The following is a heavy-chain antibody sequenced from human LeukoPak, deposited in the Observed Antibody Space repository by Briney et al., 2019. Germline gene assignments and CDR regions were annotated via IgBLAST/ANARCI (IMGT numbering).Heavy chain of an antibody. CDR1: GFTFRSYW. D-gene: IGHD5-12*01. V-gene: IGHV3-7*01. CDR3: ARVGYSGWNLEY. J-gene: IGHJ4*02. Sequence: GGSLRLSCAASGFTFRSYWMSWVRQAPGKGLEWVANINQGGSVKYYVDSVKGRFTISRDDAKKSLYVQMNSLRDEDTAVYYCARVGYSGWNLEYWGQGTLVTVSS. CDR2: INQGGSVK.